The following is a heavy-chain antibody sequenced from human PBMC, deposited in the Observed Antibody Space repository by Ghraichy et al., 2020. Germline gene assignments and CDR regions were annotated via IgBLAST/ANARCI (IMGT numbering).Heavy chain of an antibody. J-gene: IGHJ6*03. CDR1: GFTFSSYS. D-gene: IGHD3-3*01. Sequence: GESLNISCAASGFTFSSYSMNWVRQAPGKGLEWVSYISSSSSTIYYADSVKGRFTISRDNAKNSLYLQMNSLRDEDTAVYYCARGGRTIFGVVTYYYYYMDVWGKGTTVTVSS. CDR3: ARGGRTIFGVVTYYYYYMDV. V-gene: IGHV3-48*02. CDR2: ISSSSSTI.